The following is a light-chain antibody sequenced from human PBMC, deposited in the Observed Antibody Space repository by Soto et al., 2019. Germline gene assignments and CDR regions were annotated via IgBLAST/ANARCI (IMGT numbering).Light chain of an antibody. Sequence: QSALTQPASVSGSPGQSITISCTGTRSDIGAYNYVSWFQQNPGKAPKCMIYDVYSRPSGVSHRFSGSKSANTASLTISGHQAEDAAVYYCTSYTTTNTLALGGGTKLTVL. V-gene: IGLV2-14*01. CDR2: DVY. J-gene: IGLJ2*01. CDR1: RSDIGAYNY. CDR3: TSYTTTNTLA.